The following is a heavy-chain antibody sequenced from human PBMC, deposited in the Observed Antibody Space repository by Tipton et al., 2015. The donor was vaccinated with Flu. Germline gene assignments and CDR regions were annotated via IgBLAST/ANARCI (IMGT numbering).Heavy chain of an antibody. V-gene: IGHV4-39*01. CDR3: ARLSYYDVDLKNFYFED. CDR1: GGSISSSSYY. Sequence: TLSLTCTVSGGSISSSSYYWGWIRQPPGKGLEWIGGISYSGNTYYNPSLKSRVVISVDTSKNQFSLRLTSVTAADTAVYYCARLSYYDVDLKNFYFEDWGQGTLVTVSS. D-gene: IGHD3-10*02. J-gene: IGHJ4*02. CDR2: ISYSGNT.